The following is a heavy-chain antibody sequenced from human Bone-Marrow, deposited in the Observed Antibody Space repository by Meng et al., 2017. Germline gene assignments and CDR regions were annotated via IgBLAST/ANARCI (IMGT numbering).Heavy chain of an antibody. J-gene: IGHJ5*02. V-gene: IGHV3-33*01. CDR2: IWYDGSNK. CDR3: ARLTKYDSKSGNWFDP. D-gene: IGHD3-22*01. CDR1: GFTFSSYG. Sequence: GGSLRLSCAASGFTFSSYGMHWVRQAPAKGLEWVAVIWYDGSNKYYADSVKGRFTISRDNSKNTLYLKMNSLRAEDTAVYYCARLTKYDSKSGNWFDPWGQGTLVTVSS.